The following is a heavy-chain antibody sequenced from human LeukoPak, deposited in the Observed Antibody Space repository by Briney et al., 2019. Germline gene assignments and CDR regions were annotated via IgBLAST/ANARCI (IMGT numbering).Heavy chain of an antibody. J-gene: IGHJ6*02. CDR2: ISTSRTI. Sequence: GGSLRLSCAASGFTFSSYSKNWVRQAPGKGLEWISYISTSRTIYYADSVRGRFTISRDIVKNLLYLQMNTLRDEDTAVYYCARDVYGNYGMDVWGQGTTVTVSS. V-gene: IGHV3-48*02. CDR1: GFTFSSYS. D-gene: IGHD2/OR15-2a*01. CDR3: ARDVYGNYGMDV.